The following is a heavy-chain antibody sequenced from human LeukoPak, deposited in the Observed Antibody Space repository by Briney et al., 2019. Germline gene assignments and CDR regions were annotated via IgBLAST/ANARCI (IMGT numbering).Heavy chain of an antibody. J-gene: IGHJ4*02. CDR1: GFTFSSYA. V-gene: IGHV3-23*01. CDR2: ISGSGGST. Sequence: PGGSLRLSCAASGFTFSSYAMSWVRQAPGKGLEWVSAISGSGGSTYYADSVKGRFTISRDNSKNTLYLQMNSLRAEDTAVYYCAKVSLGYCSGGSCYYFDYWGQGTLVTVSS. D-gene: IGHD2-15*01. CDR3: AKVSLGYCSGGSCYYFDY.